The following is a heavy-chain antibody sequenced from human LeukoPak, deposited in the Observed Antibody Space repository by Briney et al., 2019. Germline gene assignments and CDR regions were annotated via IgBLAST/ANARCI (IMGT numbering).Heavy chain of an antibody. Sequence: GSVKVSCKASGYTFTSYGISWVRQAPGQGLEWMGWISAYNGNTNYAQKFQGRVTITADESTSTAYMELSSLRSEDTAVYYCASENYDILTGYYNRWGQGTLVTVSS. CDR3: ASENYDILTGYYNR. CDR2: ISAYNGNT. J-gene: IGHJ5*02. D-gene: IGHD3-9*01. V-gene: IGHV1-18*01. CDR1: GYTFTSYG.